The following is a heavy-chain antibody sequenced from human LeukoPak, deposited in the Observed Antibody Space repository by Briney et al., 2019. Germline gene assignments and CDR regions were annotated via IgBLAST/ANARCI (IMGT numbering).Heavy chain of an antibody. D-gene: IGHD4-11*01. Sequence: PETLSLTCTVSVDSISSYYWIWIRQSPGKGLEWIGYIYYSGSTYYNPSLTSRVTISVDTSKDQFSLKLSSVTAADTAVYYCARDAVTVNSYYFDYWGQGTLVTVSS. CDR3: ARDAVTVNSYYFDY. J-gene: IGHJ4*02. V-gene: IGHV4-59*01. CDR1: VDSISSYY. CDR2: IYYSGST.